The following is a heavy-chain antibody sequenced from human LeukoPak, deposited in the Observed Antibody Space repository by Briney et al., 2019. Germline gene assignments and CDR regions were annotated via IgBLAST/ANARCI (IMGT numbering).Heavy chain of an antibody. CDR3: ASGWQPAAIYGYYYYGMDV. CDR1: GGTLSSYA. D-gene: IGHD2-2*01. Sequence: GASVKVSCKASGGTLSSYAISWVRQAPGQGLEWMGRIIPILGIANYAQKFQGRVTITADKSTSTAYMELSSLRSEDTAVYYCASGWQPAAIYGYYYYGMDVWGQGTTVTVSS. V-gene: IGHV1-69*04. J-gene: IGHJ6*02. CDR2: IIPILGIA.